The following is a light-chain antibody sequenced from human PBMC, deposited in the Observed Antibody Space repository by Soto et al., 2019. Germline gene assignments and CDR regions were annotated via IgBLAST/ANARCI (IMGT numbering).Light chain of an antibody. CDR2: GSS. V-gene: IGKV3-20*01. CDR1: QSVSNNY. CDR3: QKYGSSPPYT. J-gene: IGKJ2*01. Sequence: EVVLTQSPGTLSLSPGERATLSCRASQSVSNNYLAWYQQKPGQPPKLLIFGSSDSATGIRDRFSGSGSGTDITLTISSMEPEDFAVYYCQKYGSSPPYTFGQGTKLEIK.